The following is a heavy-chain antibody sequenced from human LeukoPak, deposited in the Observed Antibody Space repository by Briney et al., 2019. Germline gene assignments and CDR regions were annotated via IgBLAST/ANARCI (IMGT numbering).Heavy chain of an antibody. V-gene: IGHV1-58*01. J-gene: IGHJ4*02. D-gene: IGHD6-19*01. CDR3: AAVSSSGWATDFDY. Sequence: GASVTVSCKASGFTFTSSAVQWVRQARGQRLEWIGWIVVGSGNTNYAQKFQERVTITRDMSTSTAYMELSSLRSEDTAVYYCAAVSSSGWATDFDYWGQGTLVTVSS. CDR2: IVVGSGNT. CDR1: GFTFTSSA.